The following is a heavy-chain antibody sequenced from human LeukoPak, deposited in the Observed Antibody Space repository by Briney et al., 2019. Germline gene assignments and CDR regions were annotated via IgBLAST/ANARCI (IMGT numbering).Heavy chain of an antibody. J-gene: IGHJ4*02. Sequence: PGGSLRLSCAASGFTFSSYAMSWVRQAPGKGLEWVSSISGSGGSTYYADSVKGRLTISRDNSKNTLYLQMNSLRGEDTAVYYCAKDREGTIADYFDYWGQGTLVTVSS. D-gene: IGHD1-7*01. CDR1: GFTFSSYA. CDR2: ISGSGGST. CDR3: AKDREGTIADYFDY. V-gene: IGHV3-23*01.